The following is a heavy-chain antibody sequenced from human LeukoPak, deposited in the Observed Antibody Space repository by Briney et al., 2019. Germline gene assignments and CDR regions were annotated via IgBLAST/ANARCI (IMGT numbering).Heavy chain of an antibody. CDR1: GGSISSYF. D-gene: IGHD3-3*01. V-gene: IGHV4-59*08. CDR2: IYYSGST. Sequence: SETLSLTCTVSGGSISSYFWSWIRQPPGKGLEWIGYIYYSGSTNYNPSLKSRVTISVDTSKNQFSLKLGSVTAADTAVYYCARHSGGGTSSTGDFWSGSYYYYMDVWGKGTTVTVSS. CDR3: ARHSGGGTSSTGDFWSGSYYYYMDV. J-gene: IGHJ6*03.